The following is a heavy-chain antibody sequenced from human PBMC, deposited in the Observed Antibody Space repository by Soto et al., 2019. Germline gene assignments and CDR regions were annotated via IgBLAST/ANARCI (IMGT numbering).Heavy chain of an antibody. CDR3: ARWVVTATRPNAFDI. D-gene: IGHD2-21*02. Sequence: QVQLQESGPGLVKPSETLSLTCTVSGGSISSYXWXXXXXXXXKGLEWIGRIYTSGSTNYNPSLKIRVTMSVDTSKNQFSLKLSSVTAADTAVYYCARWVVTATRPNAFDIWGQGTMVTVSS. V-gene: IGHV4-4*07. CDR1: GGSISSYX. J-gene: IGHJ3*02. CDR2: IYTSGST.